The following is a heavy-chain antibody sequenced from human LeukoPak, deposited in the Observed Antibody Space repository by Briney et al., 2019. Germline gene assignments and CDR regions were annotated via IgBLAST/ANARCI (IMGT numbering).Heavy chain of an antibody. D-gene: IGHD2-15*01. CDR3: ARQEYCSGGSCYTWFDP. J-gene: IGHJ5*02. CDR1: GYSINNYW. V-gene: IGHV5-51*01. Sequence: GESLKISCKGSGYSINNYWIGWVRQMPGKGLEWMGIIYPADSDIRYSPSFQGQVTISADKSISTVYLQWSSLKASDTAMYYCARQEYCSGGSCYTWFDPWGQGTLVTVPS. CDR2: IYPADSDI.